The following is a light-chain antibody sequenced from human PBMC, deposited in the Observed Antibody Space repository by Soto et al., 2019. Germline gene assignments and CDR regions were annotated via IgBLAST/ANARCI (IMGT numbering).Light chain of an antibody. CDR1: NSNIGDNF. V-gene: IGLV1-51*01. Sequence: QSALTQPPSVSAAPGQKVTILCSGSNSNIGDNFVSWYQQLPGAAPKLLIYDNDKRPSGIPDRFSGSKSGTSATLGITGLQTGDEADYYCGTWDDSLSGGVFGGGTKLTVL. CDR3: GTWDDSLSGGV. J-gene: IGLJ2*01. CDR2: DND.